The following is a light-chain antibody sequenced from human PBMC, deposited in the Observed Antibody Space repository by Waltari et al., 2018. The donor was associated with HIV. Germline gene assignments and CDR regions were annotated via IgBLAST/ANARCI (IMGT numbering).Light chain of an antibody. V-gene: IGLV2-14*01. Sequence: SALTRHPSGSGSPGQSNPIPCTGTCIDVRASNYVSWYHHHPDKAPKLMIYEVSSRPSGVSNRFSGSKSGNTASLTISGLQADDEAYYYCSSYTTSSTLDLGTGTKVTVL. CDR2: EVS. CDR1: CIDVRASNY. J-gene: IGLJ1*01. CDR3: SSYTTSSTLD.